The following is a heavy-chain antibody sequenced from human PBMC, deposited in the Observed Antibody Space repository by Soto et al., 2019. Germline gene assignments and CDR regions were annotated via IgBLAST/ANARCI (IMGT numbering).Heavy chain of an antibody. D-gene: IGHD6-19*01. CDR3: AKGGRQWLVTSDFNY. CDR2: VSHDGRNT. CDR1: GFTFSDYA. J-gene: IGHJ4*02. Sequence: VQLVESWGGVVQPGRSLRLSCAASGFTFSDYAMHWVRQAPGKGLEWVAVVSHDGRNTHYADSVKGRFTISRDSSKNTGALEMTSLRAEDTAVYYCAKGGRQWLVTSDFNYWGQGALVTVSS. V-gene: IGHV3-30*18.